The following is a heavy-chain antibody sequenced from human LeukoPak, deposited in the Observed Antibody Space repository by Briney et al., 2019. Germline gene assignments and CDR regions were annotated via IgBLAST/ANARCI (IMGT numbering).Heavy chain of an antibody. CDR1: GGSISSSSDY. D-gene: IGHD4-23*01. CDR3: ARDYGGKFDY. J-gene: IGHJ4*02. Sequence: SETLSLTCPVSGGSISSSSDYWGWIRQPPGKGLEWIGSIFYSGSAYYNPSLKSRVTISVDTSKNQFSLNLNSVTAADTAVYYCARDYGGKFDYWGQGTLVTVSS. V-gene: IGHV4-39*07. CDR2: IFYSGSA.